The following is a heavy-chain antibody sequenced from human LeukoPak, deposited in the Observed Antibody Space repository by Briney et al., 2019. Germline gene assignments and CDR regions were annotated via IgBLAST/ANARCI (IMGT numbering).Heavy chain of an antibody. Sequence: PGGSLRLSCAASGFTFSSYAMSWVRQAPGKGLEWVSAISGSGGSTYYADSVKGRFTISRDNSKNTLYLQMNSLRAEDTAVYYCANSPYYYDSSGYYGNYWGQGTLVTVSS. V-gene: IGHV3-23*01. D-gene: IGHD3-22*01. CDR2: ISGSGGST. J-gene: IGHJ4*02. CDR1: GFTFSSYA. CDR3: ANSPYYYDSSGYYGNY.